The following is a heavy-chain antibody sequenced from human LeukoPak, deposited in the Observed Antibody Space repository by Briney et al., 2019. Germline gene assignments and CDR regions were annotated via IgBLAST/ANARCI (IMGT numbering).Heavy chain of an antibody. Sequence: PGRSLRLSCAASGFTVSSNYMSCVRQAPGKGVGGGSVICSGGSTYYADSVKGRFTISRDNSKNTLYLQMNSLRAEDTAVYYCARDPDYYDSSGYGAFDIWGQGTMVTVSA. J-gene: IGHJ3*02. V-gene: IGHV3-66*01. CDR2: ICSGGST. D-gene: IGHD3-22*01. CDR1: GFTVSSNY. CDR3: ARDPDYYDSSGYGAFDI.